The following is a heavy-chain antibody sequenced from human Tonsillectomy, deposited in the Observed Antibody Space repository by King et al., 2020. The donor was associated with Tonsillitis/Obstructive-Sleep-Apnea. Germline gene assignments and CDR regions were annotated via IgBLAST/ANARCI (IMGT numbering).Heavy chain of an antibody. Sequence: VQLQESGPGLVKPSQTLSLTCTVSGGSISSGAYYWSWIRQHPGKGLEWIGYIYYSGSTYYNPSLKSRVTISVDTSKNQFSLKLRSVTAADTAVYYCARPPDCSSTSCQNFDYWGQGTLVTVSS. CDR2: IYYSGST. D-gene: IGHD2-2*01. J-gene: IGHJ4*02. CDR1: GGSISSGAYY. V-gene: IGHV4-31*03. CDR3: ARPPDCSSTSCQNFDY.